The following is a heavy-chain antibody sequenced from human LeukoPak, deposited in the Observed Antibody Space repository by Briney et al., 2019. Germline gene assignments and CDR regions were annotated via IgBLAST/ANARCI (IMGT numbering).Heavy chain of an antibody. V-gene: IGHV4-59*01. CDR3: ARVLGYDSYGMDV. CDR2: IYYGGST. Sequence: SETLSLTCTVSGGSISSYYWSWIRQPPGKGLEWIGYIYYGGSTNYNPSLKSRVTISVDTSKNQFSLKLSSVTAADTAVYYCARVLGYDSYGMDVWGQGTTVTVSS. J-gene: IGHJ6*02. CDR1: GGSISSYY.